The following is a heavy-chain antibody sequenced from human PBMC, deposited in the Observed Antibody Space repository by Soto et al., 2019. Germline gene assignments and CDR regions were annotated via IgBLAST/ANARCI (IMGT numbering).Heavy chain of an antibody. D-gene: IGHD1-26*01. J-gene: IGHJ4*02. CDR2: FSGSGGAT. CDR3: AKAVGDY. Sequence: GGSLRLSCAASGFIASNYAMSWVRQAPGKGLEWVSGFSGSGGATFYADSVKGRFTISRDSSKNTIYLQMDRLRADDTAVYYCAKAVGDYWGRGTLVTDSS. V-gene: IGHV3-23*01. CDR1: GFIASNYA.